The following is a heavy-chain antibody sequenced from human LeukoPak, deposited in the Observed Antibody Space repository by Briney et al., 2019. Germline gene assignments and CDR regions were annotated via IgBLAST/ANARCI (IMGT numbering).Heavy chain of an antibody. D-gene: IGHD2-2*02. V-gene: IGHV5-51*01. Sequence: GESLKISCKASGYSFTSYWIGWVRQMPGKGLEWMGIIWPGDSDTKYSPSFQGQVTISVDKSVSTAYLQWNSLKASDTAMYYCARRRYCGTTSCYILAAFDYWGQGSLVTVSS. CDR1: GYSFTSYW. CDR2: IWPGDSDT. J-gene: IGHJ4*02. CDR3: ARRRYCGTTSCYILAAFDY.